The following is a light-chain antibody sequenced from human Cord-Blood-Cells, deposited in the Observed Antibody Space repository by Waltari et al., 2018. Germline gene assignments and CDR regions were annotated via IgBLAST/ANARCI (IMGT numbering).Light chain of an antibody. CDR2: RTN. CDR3: VLYMGSGISV. V-gene: IGLV8-61*01. J-gene: IGLJ3*02. Sequence: QTVVTQEPSFSVSPGGTVTLTCGLSSGSVSTSYYPSWYQQTPGQAPRTLIYRTNARSAGVPDRSSGSIRGNKAALTSTGAQADDESDYYCVLYMGSGISVFGGGTKLTVL. CDR1: SGSVSTSYY.